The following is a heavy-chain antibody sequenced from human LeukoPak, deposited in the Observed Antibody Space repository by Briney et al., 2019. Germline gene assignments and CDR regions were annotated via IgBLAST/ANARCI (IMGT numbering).Heavy chain of an antibody. CDR3: ARGYYDILTGYSYYYYYMDV. Sequence: SETLSLTCTVSGGSISSYYWSWIRQPPGKGLEWIVYIYYSGSTNYNPSLKSRVTISVDTSKNQFSLKLSSVTAADTAVYYCARGYYDILTGYSYYYYYMDVWGKGTTVTVSS. V-gene: IGHV4-59*08. J-gene: IGHJ6*03. D-gene: IGHD3-9*01. CDR2: IYYSGST. CDR1: GGSISSYY.